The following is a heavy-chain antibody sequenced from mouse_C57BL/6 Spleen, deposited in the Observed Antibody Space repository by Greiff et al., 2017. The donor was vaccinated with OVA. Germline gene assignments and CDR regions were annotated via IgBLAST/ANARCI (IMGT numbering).Heavy chain of an antibody. CDR2: ISNLAYSI. Sequence: EVKLLESGGGLVQPGGSLKLSCAASGFTFSDYGMAWVRQAPRKGPEWVAFISNLAYSIYYADTVTGRFTISRENAKNTLYLEMSSLRSEDTAMYYCARLNYYGLDYWGQGTTLTVSS. CDR3: ARLNYYGLDY. D-gene: IGHD1-1*01. CDR1: GFTFSDYG. V-gene: IGHV5-15*01. J-gene: IGHJ2*01.